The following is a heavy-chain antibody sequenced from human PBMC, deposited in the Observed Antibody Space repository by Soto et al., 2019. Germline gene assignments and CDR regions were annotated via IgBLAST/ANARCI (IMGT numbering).Heavy chain of an antibody. V-gene: IGHV3-74*01. Sequence: EVQLLESGGGLVQPGESLRLSCAASGFTFSYYWMHWVRQAPGMGLVWVSRIHSDGSSTNYADSVKGRFTISRDNARNTLYLQMNSLRVEDTAVYYCARGDRGVFDLWGQGTVLTVSS. CDR1: GFTFSYYW. CDR2: IHSDGSST. D-gene: IGHD1-26*01. CDR3: ARGDRGVFDL. J-gene: IGHJ3*01.